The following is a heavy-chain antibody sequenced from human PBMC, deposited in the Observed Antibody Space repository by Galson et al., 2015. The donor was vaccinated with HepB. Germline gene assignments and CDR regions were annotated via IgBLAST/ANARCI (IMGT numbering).Heavy chain of an antibody. J-gene: IGHJ3*01. V-gene: IGHV2-5*02. Sequence: PALVKPTQTLTLTCIFSGFSLTTRRVAVGWIRQPPGKALEWLAVIYWDDDKRYSPSLKSRFTITKDTSRNQVVLTMTNMDPVDTATFFCARVLITYVGVVEIDAFDVWGQGTVVTVSS. D-gene: IGHD3-16*02. CDR1: GFSLTTRRVA. CDR2: IYWDDDK. CDR3: ARVLITYVGVVEIDAFDV.